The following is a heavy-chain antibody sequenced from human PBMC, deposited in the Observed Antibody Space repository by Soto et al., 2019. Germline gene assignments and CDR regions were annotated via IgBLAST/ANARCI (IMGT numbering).Heavy chain of an antibody. CDR1: GFTFSTYS. D-gene: IGHD2-8*01. Sequence: EVQLVESGGGLVKPGGSLRLSCAASGFTFSTYSLSWVRQAPGKGLEWVSSVSRSGNSKYYADSVRGRFTISRDNAKNSLNLQMSSLRAEDTAVYYCASRYCSDGVCEFDNWGQGTLVTVSP. J-gene: IGHJ4*02. CDR2: VSRSGNSK. CDR3: ASRYCSDGVCEFDN. V-gene: IGHV3-21*02.